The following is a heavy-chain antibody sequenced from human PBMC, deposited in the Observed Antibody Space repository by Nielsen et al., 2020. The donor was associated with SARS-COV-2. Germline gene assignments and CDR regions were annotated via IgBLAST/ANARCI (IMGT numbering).Heavy chain of an antibody. J-gene: IGHJ4*02. V-gene: IGHV3-48*03. CDR3: ARMGIDSGSYSDY. CDR1: GFSFFIYE. CDR2: ISSSGGTI. Sequence: GGSLRLSCAASGFSFFIYEMNWVRQAPGMGLQWVSYISSSGGTIYYADSVKGRFTISRDNSKNTLYLQMNSLRAEDTAVYYCARMGIDSGSYSDYWGQGTLVTVSS. D-gene: IGHD1-26*01.